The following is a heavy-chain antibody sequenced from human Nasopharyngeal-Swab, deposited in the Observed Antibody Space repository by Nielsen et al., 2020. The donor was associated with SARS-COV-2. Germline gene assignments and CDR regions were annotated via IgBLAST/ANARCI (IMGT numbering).Heavy chain of an antibody. CDR2: ISSDGSDK. Sequence: GGSLRLSCVASRFTFSRWPMHWVRQAPGKGLEWVTVISSDGSDKQYVDSVKGRFTISRDNSKNTLYLQMSSLRPEDTAVYWCVKDLRGRYGFESWGQGTMVTVSS. D-gene: IGHD3-16*01. CDR3: VKDLRGRYGFES. CDR1: RFTFSRWP. J-gene: IGHJ3*02. V-gene: IGHV3-30*18.